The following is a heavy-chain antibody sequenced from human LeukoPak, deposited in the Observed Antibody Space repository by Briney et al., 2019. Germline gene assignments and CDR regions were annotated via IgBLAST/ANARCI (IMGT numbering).Heavy chain of an antibody. J-gene: IGHJ4*02. V-gene: IGHV3-30*18. CDR3: ANDWGYYDTSGYYFDY. D-gene: IGHD3-22*01. CDR2: MSFDGRTQ. Sequence: GRSLRLSCEASGFSFSYYAMHWVRQAPGKGLEWVAVMSFDGRTQYYVDSVKGRFTISRDNSKNTLYLQMNSLTPADTAVYYCANDWGYYDTSGYYFDYWGQGTLVTVSS. CDR1: GFSFSYYA.